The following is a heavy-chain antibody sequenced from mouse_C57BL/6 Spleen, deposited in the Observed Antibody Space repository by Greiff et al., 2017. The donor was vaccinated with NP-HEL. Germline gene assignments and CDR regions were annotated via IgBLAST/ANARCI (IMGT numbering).Heavy chain of an antibody. CDR1: GYTFTDYE. CDR2: IDPETGGT. J-gene: IGHJ3*01. D-gene: IGHD2-4*01. V-gene: IGHV1-15*01. CDR3: TRSSYDYGGAY. Sequence: VQLQQSGAELVRPGASVTLSCKASGYTFTDYEMHWVKQTPVHGLEWIGAIDPETGGTAYNQKFKGKAILTADKSSSTAYMELRSLTSEDSAVYYCTRSSYDYGGAYWGQGTLVTVSA.